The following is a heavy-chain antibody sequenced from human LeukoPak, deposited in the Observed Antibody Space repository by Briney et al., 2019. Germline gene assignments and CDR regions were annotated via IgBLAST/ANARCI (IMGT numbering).Heavy chain of an antibody. CDR1: GFTFSSYW. V-gene: IGHV3-74*01. CDR3: GKALGDYGTYYYVMDV. CDR2: INSDGSST. J-gene: IGHJ6*02. Sequence: GGSLRLSCAASGFTFSSYWMHWVRQAPGKGLVWVSRINSDGSSTSYADSVKGRFTISRENAKNSLFLQMNSLRAEDTAVYYCGKALGDYGTYYYVMDVWGQGTTVTVSS. D-gene: IGHD4-17*01.